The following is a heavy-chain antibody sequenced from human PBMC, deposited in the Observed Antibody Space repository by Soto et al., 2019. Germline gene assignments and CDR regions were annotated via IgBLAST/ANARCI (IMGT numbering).Heavy chain of an antibody. CDR3: VKGYEYCYDSSGYSEP. J-gene: IGHJ5*02. Sequence: LRLSCAASGFTFSSYAMHWVRQAPGKGLEYVSAISSNGGSTYYADSVKGRFTISRDNSKNTLYLQMSSLRAEDTAVYYCVKGYEYCYDSSGYSEPWGQGTLVTVSS. V-gene: IGHV3-64D*06. CDR2: ISSNGGST. CDR1: GFTFSSYA. D-gene: IGHD3-22*01.